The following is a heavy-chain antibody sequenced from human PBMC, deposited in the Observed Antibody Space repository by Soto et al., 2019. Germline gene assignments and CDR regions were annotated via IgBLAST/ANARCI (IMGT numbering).Heavy chain of an antibody. D-gene: IGHD3-22*01. V-gene: IGHV3-23*01. CDR3: AKDHLAPHYYDSSGVIDY. CDR1: GFTFSSYA. J-gene: IGHJ4*02. Sequence: GGSLRLSCAASGFTFSSYAMSWVRQAPGKGLEWVSAISGSGGSTYYADSVKGRFTISRDNSKNTLYLQMNSLRAEDTAVYYCAKDHLAPHYYDSSGVIDYWGQGTLVTVYS. CDR2: ISGSGGST.